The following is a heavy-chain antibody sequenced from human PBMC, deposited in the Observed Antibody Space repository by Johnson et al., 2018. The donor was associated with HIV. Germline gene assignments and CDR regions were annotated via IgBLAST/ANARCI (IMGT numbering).Heavy chain of an antibody. CDR2: ISYDGSNK. V-gene: IGHV3-30*04. J-gene: IGHJ3*02. CDR1: GFTFSSYA. D-gene: IGHD3-3*01. Sequence: VQLVESGGGVVQPGGSLRLSCAASGFTFSSYAMHWVRQAPGKGLEWVAVISYDGSNKYYAASVKGRFTISRDNSKNTLYLQMNSLRAEDTAVYYCARAKNLFWSGYYDAFDIWGRGTMVTVSS. CDR3: ARAKNLFWSGYYDAFDI.